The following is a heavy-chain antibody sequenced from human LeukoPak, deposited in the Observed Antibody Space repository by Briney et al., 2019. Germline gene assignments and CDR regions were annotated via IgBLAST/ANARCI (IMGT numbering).Heavy chain of an antibody. CDR1: GGTFSSYA. CDR2: LIPIFGTA. J-gene: IGHJ6*02. D-gene: IGHD1-14*01. V-gene: IGHV1-69*05. Sequence: ASVKVSCKASGGTFSSYAISWMRQAPGQGLEWMGGLIPIFGTADYAQKFQGRVTITTDESTSTTSKDLSSLKSEDTAAYYCAMGGGFNRYYYYYGMDVWGQGTTVTVSS. CDR3: AMGGGFNRYYYYYGMDV.